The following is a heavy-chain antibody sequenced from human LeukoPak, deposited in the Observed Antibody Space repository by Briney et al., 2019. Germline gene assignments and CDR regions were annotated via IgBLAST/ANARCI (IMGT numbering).Heavy chain of an antibody. CDR1: GFTFSSYA. V-gene: IGHV3-23*01. D-gene: IGHD3-22*01. Sequence: GGSLRLSCAASGFTFSSYAMSWVRQAPGKGLEWVSVISGSGGSTYYADSVKGRFTISRDNSKNTLYLQMNSLRAEDTAVYYCAKGSYYDSSGSLDYWGQGTRVTVSS. CDR3: AKGSYYDSSGSLDY. J-gene: IGHJ4*02. CDR2: ISGSGGST.